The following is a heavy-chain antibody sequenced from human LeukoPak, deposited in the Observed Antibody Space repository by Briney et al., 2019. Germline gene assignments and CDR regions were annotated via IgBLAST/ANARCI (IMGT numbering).Heavy chain of an antibody. CDR3: ARGGYCGGDCYSSPFDY. J-gene: IGHJ4*02. V-gene: IGHV1-69*13. CDR1: GGTFSSYA. CDR2: IIPIFGTA. Sequence: ASVTVSCTASGGTFSSYAISWVRQAPGQGLEWMGGIIPIFGTANYAQKFQGRVTITADESTSTAYMELSSLRSEDTAVYYCARGGYCGGDCYSSPFDYWGQGTLVTVSS. D-gene: IGHD2-21*02.